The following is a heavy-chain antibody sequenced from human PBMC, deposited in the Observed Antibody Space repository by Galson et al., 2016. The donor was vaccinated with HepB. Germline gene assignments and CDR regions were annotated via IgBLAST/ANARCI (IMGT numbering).Heavy chain of an antibody. J-gene: IGHJ2*01. CDR3: AREPSLYRSSWSTYGYLDL. CDR1: GGSISIGTYY. D-gene: IGHD6-13*01. V-gene: IGHV4-61*02. CDR2: IYTSGST. Sequence: TLFLTCTVSGGSISIGTYYWSWIRQPAGKGLEWIGRIYTSGSTHYASSLKSRVTISVDPSKNQFYLKLGSVNAADTAVYYCAREPSLYRSSWSTYGYLDLWGRGTLVTVSS.